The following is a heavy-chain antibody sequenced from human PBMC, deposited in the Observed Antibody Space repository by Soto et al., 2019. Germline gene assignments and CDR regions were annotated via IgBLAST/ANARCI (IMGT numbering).Heavy chain of an antibody. V-gene: IGHV3-15*07. CDR3: AHQGDFFDTILS. Sequence: EVQLVESGGGLVKPGESLRLSCAVSGLSFGAAWMKWVRQAPGKGLEWVGRIKSKGGGETTDYAAPVKGRFTISRDDSKNTLYLQMNSLKTEDTAVYYCAHQGDFFDTILSWGQGALVTVSS. D-gene: IGHD3-3*01. CDR1: GLSFGAAW. J-gene: IGHJ5*02. CDR2: IKSKGGGETT.